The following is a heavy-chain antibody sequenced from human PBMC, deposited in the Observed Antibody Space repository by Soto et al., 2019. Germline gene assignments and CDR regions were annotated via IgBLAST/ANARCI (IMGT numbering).Heavy chain of an antibody. V-gene: IGHV4-34*01. CDR3: ARDPGVPAAMGPTNWFVP. CDR1: GGSGGSFSGYY. J-gene: IGHJ5*02. CDR2: INHSGST. Sequence: PSETLSLTCAVYGGSGGSFSGYYWSWIRQPPGKGLEWIGEINHSGSTNYNPSLKSRVTISVDTSKNQFSLKLSSVTAADTAVYYCARDPGVPAAMGPTNWFVPWGQGTLVTVSS. D-gene: IGHD2-2*01.